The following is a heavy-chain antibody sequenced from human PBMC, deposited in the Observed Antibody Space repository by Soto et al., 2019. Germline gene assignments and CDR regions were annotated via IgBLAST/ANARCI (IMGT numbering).Heavy chain of an antibody. CDR2: ISYSGSP. CDR1: GVSVSRDYQ. Sequence: ASETLSLTCTVSGVSVSRDYQWIWIRQPPGKGLEWIGHISYSGSPYYHPSLRSRLSISVDTSKNQFSLKVKSVTAADTAVYYCARAWDFWGQGTLVTVYS. D-gene: IGHD1-26*01. J-gene: IGHJ1*01. V-gene: IGHV4-30-4*01. CDR3: ARAWDF.